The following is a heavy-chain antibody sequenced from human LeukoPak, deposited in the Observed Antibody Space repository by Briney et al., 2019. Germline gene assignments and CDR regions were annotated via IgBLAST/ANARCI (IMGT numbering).Heavy chain of an antibody. V-gene: IGHV4-59*01. CDR1: GGSISSYY. D-gene: IGHD3-22*01. J-gene: IGHJ4*02. Sequence: SETLSLTCTVSGGSISSYYWSWIRQPPGKGLEWIGYIYYSGSTNYNPSLKSRVTISVDTSKNQFSLKLSSVTAADTAVYYCARSGYYDSSGYFDYWGQGTLVTVSS. CDR2: IYYSGST. CDR3: ARSGYYDSSGYFDY.